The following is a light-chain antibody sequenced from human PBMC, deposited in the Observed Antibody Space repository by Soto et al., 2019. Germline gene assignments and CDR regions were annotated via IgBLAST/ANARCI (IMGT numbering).Light chain of an antibody. Sequence: DIVMTQSPDSLAVSLGERATINCKSSQSVLYSSNNKNYLTWYQQKPGQPARVLVYWASTRESGVPDRFSGSGSGTDFTLTISSLQAEDVAVYYCQQYYSPPHTFGQGTKLEIK. V-gene: IGKV4-1*01. CDR1: QSVLYSSNNKNY. CDR2: WAS. CDR3: QQYYSPPHT. J-gene: IGKJ2*01.